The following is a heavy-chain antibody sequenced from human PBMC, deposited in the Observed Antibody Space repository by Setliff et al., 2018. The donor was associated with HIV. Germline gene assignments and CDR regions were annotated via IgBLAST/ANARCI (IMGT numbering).Heavy chain of an antibody. Sequence: SETLSLTCTVSGGSIKSSSDYWGWIRQSPGEGLEWIGEINHGGSTNYNPSLKSRVTMSVDTSKNQFSLRLSSVIAADTAVYYCARGPPGSSIGWYVGYWGQGTLVTVSS. CDR2: INHGGST. D-gene: IGHD6-19*01. CDR1: GGSIKSSSDY. CDR3: ARGPPGSSIGWYVGY. J-gene: IGHJ4*02. V-gene: IGHV4-39*07.